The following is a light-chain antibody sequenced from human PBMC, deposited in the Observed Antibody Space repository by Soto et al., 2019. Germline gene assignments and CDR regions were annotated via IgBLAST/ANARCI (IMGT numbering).Light chain of an antibody. Sequence: EIVLTQSPATLSVSPGERATLSCRASESVRTSLAWYQQKPGRSPSLLIYGASNRASGVPDRFGGSGSGTEFPLTINSLESGDFAIYYCQQYSDWPRTFGQGTKLEFK. CDR1: ESVRTS. CDR3: QQYSDWPRT. J-gene: IGKJ1*01. CDR2: GAS. V-gene: IGKV3-15*01.